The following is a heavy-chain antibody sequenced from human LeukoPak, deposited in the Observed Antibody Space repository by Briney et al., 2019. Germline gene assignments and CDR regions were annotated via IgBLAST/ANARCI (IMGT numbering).Heavy chain of an antibody. J-gene: IGHJ4*02. V-gene: IGHV3-7*01. CDR1: GFTFSSYW. CDR2: IKQDGSEK. D-gene: IGHD5-18*01. Sequence: PGGSLRLSCAASGFTFSSYWMSWVRQAPGKGLEWVAIIKQDGSEKYYVDSVKGRFTISRENAKNSLYLQMNSLRAEDTAVYYCARGRKYTSGYRVTEVGSGYSDYWGQGTLVTVSS. CDR3: ARGRKYTSGYRVTEVGSGYSDY.